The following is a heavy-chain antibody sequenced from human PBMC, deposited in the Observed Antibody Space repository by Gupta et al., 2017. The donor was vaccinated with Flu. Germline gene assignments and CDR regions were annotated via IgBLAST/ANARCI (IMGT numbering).Heavy chain of an antibody. D-gene: IGHD6-13*01. CDR2: IDYSGST. CDR3: ARHLAASWNWFDP. V-gene: IGHV4-39*01. J-gene: IGHJ5*02. CDR1: GCSISSSSYY. Sequence: QLQLQESGPGLVKPSETLSLTCTVSGCSISSSSYYWGWIRQPPGKGLEWIGSIDYSGSTYYNPSLKSRVTISVDTSKNQFSLKLSSVTAADTAGYYCARHLAASWNWFDPWGQGTLVTVSS.